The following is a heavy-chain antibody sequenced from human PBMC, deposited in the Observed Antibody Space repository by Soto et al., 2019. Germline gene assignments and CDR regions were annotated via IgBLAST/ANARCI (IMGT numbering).Heavy chain of an antibody. CDR1: GFTFSSYW. J-gene: IGHJ3*02. D-gene: IGHD2-15*01. CDR2: INSDGSST. CDR3: AREQGYGALDI. V-gene: IGHV3-74*01. Sequence: GGSLRLSCAASGFTFSSYWMHWVRQAPGKGLVWVSRINSDGSSTSYADSVKGRFTISRDNAKNTLYLQMSSLRAEDTAVYYCAREQGYGALDIWGQGTMVTVS.